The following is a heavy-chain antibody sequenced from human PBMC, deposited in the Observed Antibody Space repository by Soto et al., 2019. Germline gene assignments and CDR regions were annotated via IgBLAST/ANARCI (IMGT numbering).Heavy chain of an antibody. CDR3: ASSKYYDLWSGYYPEYYYGMDV. V-gene: IGHV1-18*01. Sequence: ASVKVSCKASGYTFTSYGISWVRQAPGQGLEWMGWISAYNGNTNYAQKLQGRVTMTTDTSTSTAYMELSSLRSEDTAVYYCASSKYYDLWSGYYPEYYYGMDVWGQGTTVTVSS. J-gene: IGHJ6*02. CDR1: GYTFTSYG. CDR2: ISAYNGNT. D-gene: IGHD3-3*01.